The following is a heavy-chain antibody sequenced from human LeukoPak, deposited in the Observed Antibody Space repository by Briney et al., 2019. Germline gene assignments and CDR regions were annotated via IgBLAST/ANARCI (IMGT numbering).Heavy chain of an antibody. D-gene: IGHD2-2*01. V-gene: IGHV3-23*01. CDR2: ISGSGGST. CDR3: AKDCTSTNCYVDY. J-gene: IGHJ4*02. Sequence: GGSLRLSCAASGFTFGSYAMSWVRQAPGKGLEWVSAISGSGGSTYYADSVKGRFTISRDNSKNTLYLQMNSLRAEDTALYYCAKDCTSTNCYVDYWGQGILVTVSS. CDR1: GFTFGSYA.